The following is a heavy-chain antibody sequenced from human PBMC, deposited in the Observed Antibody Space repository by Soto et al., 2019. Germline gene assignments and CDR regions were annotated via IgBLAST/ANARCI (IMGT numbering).Heavy chain of an antibody. J-gene: IGHJ4*02. CDR2: IYYSGST. V-gene: IGHV4-59*08. Sequence: PSGTLSLSCTVSGGSINSYYWSWIRQPPGKGLEWIGYIYYSGSTNYNPSLKSRVTISVDTSKNQFSLKLSSVTAADTAVYYCGRHVRGWQPVDYWGQGILVTVSS. CDR1: GGSINSYY. CDR3: GRHVRGWQPVDY. D-gene: IGHD6-6*01.